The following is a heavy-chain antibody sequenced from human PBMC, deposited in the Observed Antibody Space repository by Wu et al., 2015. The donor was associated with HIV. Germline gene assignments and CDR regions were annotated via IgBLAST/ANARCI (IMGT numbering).Heavy chain of an antibody. CDR1: GGSFSGYY. Sequence: QVQLQQWGAGLLKPSETLSLTCAVYGGSFSGYYWSWIRQPPGKGLEWIGEVNHSGSTNYNPSLESRVTISVDTSKNQFSLKLTSVTAADTGLYYSARGWTSGAYDRGYFDYWGQGTVVTVSS. CDR3: ARGWTSGAYDRGYFDY. V-gene: IGHV4-34*01. CDR2: VNHSGST. J-gene: IGHJ4*02. D-gene: IGHD5-12*01.